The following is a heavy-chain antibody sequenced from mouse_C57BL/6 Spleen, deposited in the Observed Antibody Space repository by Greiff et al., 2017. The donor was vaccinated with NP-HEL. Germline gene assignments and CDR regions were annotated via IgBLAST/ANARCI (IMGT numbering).Heavy chain of an antibody. D-gene: IGHD2-3*01. CDR2: ISSGGDYI. CDR1: GFTFSSYA. Sequence: EVHLVESGEGLVKPGGSLKLSCSASGFTFSSYAMSWVRQTPEKRLEWVAYISSGGDYIYYADTVKGRFTISRDNARNTLYLQMSSLKSEDTAMYYCTRDEEYDGYFAWFAYWGQGTLVTVSA. CDR3: TRDEEYDGYFAWFAY. J-gene: IGHJ3*01. V-gene: IGHV5-9-1*02.